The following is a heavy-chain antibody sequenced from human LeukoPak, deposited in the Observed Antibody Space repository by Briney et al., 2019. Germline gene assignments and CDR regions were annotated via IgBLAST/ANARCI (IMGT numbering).Heavy chain of an antibody. CDR1: GFTFSSYA. D-gene: IGHD3-10*01. J-gene: IGHJ6*03. Sequence: GSLRLSCAASGFTFSSYAMHWVRQAPGKGLEWVSFIYSDNTHYSDSVKGRFTISRDNSKNTVYLQMNSLRAEDTAVYYCARASRVGVRGGTYYYYYMDVWGKGTTVTISS. V-gene: IGHV3-53*01. CDR3: ARASRVGVRGGTYYYYYMDV. CDR2: IYSDNT.